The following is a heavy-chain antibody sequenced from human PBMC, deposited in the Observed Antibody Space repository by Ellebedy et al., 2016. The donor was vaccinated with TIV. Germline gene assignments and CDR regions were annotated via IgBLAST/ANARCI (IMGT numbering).Heavy chain of an antibody. CDR3: ARDGAWFGEFAFDY. CDR1: GFTFSNYW. D-gene: IGHD3-10*01. V-gene: IGHV3-74*01. CDR2: IDSDGGTT. Sequence: GESLKISXAASGFTFSNYWMHWVRQAPGKGLVWVSRIDSDGGTTYSADFVKGRFSISRDNAENTLYLQMNSLRADDTAVYYCARDGAWFGEFAFDYWGQGTLVTVSS. J-gene: IGHJ4*02.